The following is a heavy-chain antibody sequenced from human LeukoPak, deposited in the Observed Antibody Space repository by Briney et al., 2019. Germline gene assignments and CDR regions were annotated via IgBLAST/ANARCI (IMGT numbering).Heavy chain of an antibody. CDR3: ARAVYGGNWDAFDI. CDR1: GYTFTGYY. D-gene: IGHD4-23*01. J-gene: IGHJ3*02. V-gene: IGHV1-2*02. Sequence: ASMKVSCKASGYTFTGYYMHWVRQAPGQGLEWMGWINPNSGGTNYAQKFQGRVTMTRDTSISTAYMELSRLRSDDTAVYYCARAVYGGNWDAFDIWGQGTMVTVSS. CDR2: INPNSGGT.